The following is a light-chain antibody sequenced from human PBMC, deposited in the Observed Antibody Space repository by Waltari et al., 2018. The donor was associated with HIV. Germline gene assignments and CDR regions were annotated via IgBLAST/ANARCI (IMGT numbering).Light chain of an antibody. Sequence: QPVLTQPPSASGTPGQRVIISCSGSSSNIGRHAVSWYQHLPGATPTLLIFGNMQRSSGVPDRFSGARSATSASLAISGLRSVDEADYSCAAWDDSLDGPVFGGGTKLTVL. CDR2: GNM. CDR3: AAWDDSLDGPV. J-gene: IGLJ2*01. CDR1: SSNIGRHA. V-gene: IGLV1-44*01.